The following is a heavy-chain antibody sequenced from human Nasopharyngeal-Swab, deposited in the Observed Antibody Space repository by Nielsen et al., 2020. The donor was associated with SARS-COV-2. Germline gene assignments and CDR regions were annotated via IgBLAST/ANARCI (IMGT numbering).Heavy chain of an antibody. CDR3: ARVGPDIVVVVAAAPDY. CDR1: GYTFTSYG. CDR2: ISAYNGNT. D-gene: IGHD2-15*01. Sequence: ASVKVSCKASGYTFTSYGISWVRQAPGQGLEWMGWISAYNGNTNYAQKLQSRVTMTTDTSTSTAYMELRSLRSDDTAVYYCARVGPDIVVVVAAAPDYWGQGTLVTVSS. V-gene: IGHV1-18*01. J-gene: IGHJ4*02.